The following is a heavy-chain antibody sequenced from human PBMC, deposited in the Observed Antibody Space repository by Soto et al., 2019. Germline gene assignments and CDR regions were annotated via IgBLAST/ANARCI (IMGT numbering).Heavy chain of an antibody. CDR2: ISAYNGNT. V-gene: IGHV1-18*01. J-gene: IGHJ3*02. D-gene: IGHD2-2*02. Sequence: ASVKVCCKASGDTFTSYGISWVRQAPGQGLEWMGWISAYNGNTNYAQNLQGRVTMTTDTSTSTAYMELRSLRSEDTAVYYCARDKRIPLGAPDAFDIWGQGTMVTVSS. CDR3: ARDKRIPLGAPDAFDI. CDR1: GDTFTSYG.